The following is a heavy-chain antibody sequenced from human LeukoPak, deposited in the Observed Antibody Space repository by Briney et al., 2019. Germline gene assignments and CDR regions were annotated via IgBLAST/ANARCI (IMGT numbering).Heavy chain of an antibody. D-gene: IGHD3-10*01. V-gene: IGHV1-69*13. CDR2: VIPFFRTS. CDR3: ARLWADAFDI. J-gene: IGHJ3*02. Sequence: ASVKVSCKASGGTFRTSGVNWVRQAPGQRLEWMGCVIPFFRTSNYAEEFQDRVTITADESTSTAYMELSSLRSEDTAVYYCARLWADAFDIWGQGTMVTVSA. CDR1: GGTFRTSG.